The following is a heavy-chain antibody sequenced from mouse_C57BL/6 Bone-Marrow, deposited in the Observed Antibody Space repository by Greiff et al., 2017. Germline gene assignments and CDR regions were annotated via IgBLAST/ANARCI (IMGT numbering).Heavy chain of an antibody. CDR1: GYTFTDHI. J-gene: IGHJ4*01. V-gene: IGHV1-11*01. CDR3: GRGSQAFYAMDY. Sequence: VQLQQSGAELASPGASVTLSCKASGYTFTDHIMNWVKKRPGQGLEWIGRIYPASGDTNYNQKFKGKATFSVDRSSSPAYMVLNSLTSEAPAVYYCGRGSQAFYAMDYWGQGTSVTVSS. CDR2: IYPASGDT. D-gene: IGHD3-2*02.